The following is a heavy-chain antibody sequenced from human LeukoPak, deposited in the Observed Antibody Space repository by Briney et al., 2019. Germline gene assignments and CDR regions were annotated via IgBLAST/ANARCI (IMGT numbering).Heavy chain of an antibody. CDR2: IYGGGST. D-gene: IGHD3-22*01. J-gene: IGHJ4*02. CDR3: ATNHFDSSGYYPDI. CDR1: GFTFSSYS. V-gene: IGHV3-53*01. Sequence: GGSLRLSCAASGFTFSSYSMNWVRQAPGKGLEWVSIIYGGGSTFYAQSVEGRFTISRDNSENMVYLQMNSLRAEDTALYYCATNHFDSSGYYPDIWGPGTLVTVSS.